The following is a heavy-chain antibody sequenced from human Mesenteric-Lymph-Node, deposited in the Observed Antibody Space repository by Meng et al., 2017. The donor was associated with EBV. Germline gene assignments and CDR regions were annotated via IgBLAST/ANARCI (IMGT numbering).Heavy chain of an antibody. Sequence: VQCGVEGKKPGASVKVPCKASGYTFINYDINWVRQAPGRGLEWMGWMNPNSGNTAYAQKFQGRVSMTRSTSITTAYMELTGLRSDDTAVYYCVRAFYGGNSDFWGQGTLVTVSS. V-gene: IGHV1-8*01. CDR2: MNPNSGNT. CDR3: VRAFYGGNSDF. CDR1: GYTFINYD. J-gene: IGHJ4*02. D-gene: IGHD4-23*01.